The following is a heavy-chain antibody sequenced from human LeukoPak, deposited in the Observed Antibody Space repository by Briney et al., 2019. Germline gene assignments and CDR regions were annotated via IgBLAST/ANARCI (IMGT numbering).Heavy chain of an antibody. Sequence: PGGSLRLSCAASGFTVSSNYMSWVRQAPGKGLEWVSVIYSGGSTYYADSVKGRFTISRDNSKNTLYLQMNSLRAEDTAVYYCAKDGHGSGYHDAFDIWGQGTMVTVSS. CDR2: IYSGGST. CDR1: GFTVSSNY. V-gene: IGHV3-53*01. CDR3: AKDGHGSGYHDAFDI. D-gene: IGHD5-12*01. J-gene: IGHJ3*02.